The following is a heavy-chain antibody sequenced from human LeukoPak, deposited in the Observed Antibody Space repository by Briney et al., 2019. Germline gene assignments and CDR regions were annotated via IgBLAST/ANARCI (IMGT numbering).Heavy chain of an antibody. CDR2: IKNKANSYTT. V-gene: IGHV3-72*01. D-gene: IGHD6-13*01. J-gene: IGHJ4*02. CDR3: AKGKRAAAGTSELGD. Sequence: GASLRLSCAASGFSFSDYYMDWVRQAPGKGLELVARIKNKANSYTTHYAESVRGRFTISRDNSKNTLYLQMNSLRAEDTAVYYCAKGKRAAAGTSELGDWGQGTLVTVSS. CDR1: GFSFSDYY.